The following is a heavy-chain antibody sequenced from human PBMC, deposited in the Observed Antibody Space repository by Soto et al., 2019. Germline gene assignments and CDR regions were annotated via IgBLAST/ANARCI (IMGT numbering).Heavy chain of an antibody. Sequence: ASVKVSCKASGYTFTTYQIHWVRQAPGQGLEWMGTINPSGGSTSYAQRFQGRVTMTRDTSTSTVYVDLSSLRSEDTALYYCARGDSNGWHFDSWGQGTLVTVS. D-gene: IGHD6-19*01. J-gene: IGHJ4*02. V-gene: IGHV1-46*01. CDR2: INPSGGST. CDR3: ARGDSNGWHFDS. CDR1: GYTFTTYQ.